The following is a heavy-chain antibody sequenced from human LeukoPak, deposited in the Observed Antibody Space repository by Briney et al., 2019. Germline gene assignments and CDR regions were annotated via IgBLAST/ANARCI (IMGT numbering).Heavy chain of an antibody. CDR1: GGSISSSSYY. V-gene: IGHV4-39*01. Sequence: PSETLSLTCTVSGGSISSSSYYWGWIRQPPGKGLEWIGSIYYSGSTYYNPSLKSRVTISVDTSKNQFSLKLSSVTAADTAVYYCARAGSGSDDNWFDPWGQGTLVTVSS. CDR2: IYYSGST. D-gene: IGHD3-10*01. CDR3: ARAGSGSDDNWFDP. J-gene: IGHJ5*02.